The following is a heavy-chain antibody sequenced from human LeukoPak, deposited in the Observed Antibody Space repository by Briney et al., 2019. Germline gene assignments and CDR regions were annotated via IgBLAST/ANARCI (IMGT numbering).Heavy chain of an antibody. Sequence: GGSLRLSCAASGFTFSSYSMNWVRQAPGKGLEWVSSISSSSSYIYYADSVKGRFTISRDNAKNSLYLQMNSLRAEGTAVYYCARGSWGGHNWFDPWGQGTLVTVSS. CDR2: ISSSSSYI. V-gene: IGHV3-21*04. CDR3: ARGSWGGHNWFDP. D-gene: IGHD3-16*01. J-gene: IGHJ5*02. CDR1: GFTFSSYS.